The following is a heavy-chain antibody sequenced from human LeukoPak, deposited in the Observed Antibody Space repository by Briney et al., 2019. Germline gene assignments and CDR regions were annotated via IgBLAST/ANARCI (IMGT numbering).Heavy chain of an antibody. CDR2: ISPSSGST. J-gene: IGHJ4*02. CDR1: EYTFTSYY. Sequence: ASVKVSCKASEYTFTSYYMHWVRQAPGQGLEWMGIISPSSGSTSYAQMFQGRVAMTRDTSTSTVYMELSSLRYEDTAVYYCARLGTGGRGYYFDYWGQGTLVTASS. CDR3: ARLGTGGRGYYFDY. V-gene: IGHV1-46*01. D-gene: IGHD3/OR15-3a*01.